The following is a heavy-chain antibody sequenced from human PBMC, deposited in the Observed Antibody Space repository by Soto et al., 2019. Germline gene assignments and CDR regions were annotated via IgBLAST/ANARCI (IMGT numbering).Heavy chain of an antibody. CDR2: ISGSGGST. Sequence: EVQLLESGGGLVQPGGSLRLSCAASGFTFSSYGMSWVRQAPGKGLEWVSGISGSGGSTYYADSVKGRFTISRDNPKNTLYLQMNSLRAEDTAVYYCAKEGRYSRSRGYFDYWGQGTLVTVSS. J-gene: IGHJ4*02. CDR3: AKEGRYSRSRGYFDY. D-gene: IGHD6-13*01. V-gene: IGHV3-23*01. CDR1: GFTFSSYG.